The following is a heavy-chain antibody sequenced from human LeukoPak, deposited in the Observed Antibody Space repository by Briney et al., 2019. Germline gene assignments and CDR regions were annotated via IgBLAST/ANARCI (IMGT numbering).Heavy chain of an antibody. CDR1: GGSSSGYY. D-gene: IGHD2-21*01. Sequence: PSETLSLTCAVYGGSSSGYYWSWIRQPPGKGLEWIGEINHRGSTNYNPSLKSRVTISVDTSKNQFCLKLSSVSAADTAVYYCARGVVIAPQTFDYWGQGTLVTVSS. CDR3: ARGVVIAPQTFDY. CDR2: INHRGST. V-gene: IGHV4-34*01. J-gene: IGHJ4*02.